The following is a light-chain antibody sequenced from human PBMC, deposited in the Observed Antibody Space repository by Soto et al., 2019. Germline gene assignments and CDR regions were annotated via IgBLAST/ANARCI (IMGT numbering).Light chain of an antibody. CDR3: SSYTTSSTTV. V-gene: IGLV2-14*01. J-gene: IGLJ3*02. CDR2: DVN. CDR1: SSDVGGYDY. Sequence: QSALTQPASVSGSPGQSITISCTGTSSDVGGYDYVSWYQQHPGKAPKLMTYDVNNRPSGVSNRFSGSKSSNTASLTISGLQAEDEADYYCSSYTTSSTTVFGSGTKLIVL.